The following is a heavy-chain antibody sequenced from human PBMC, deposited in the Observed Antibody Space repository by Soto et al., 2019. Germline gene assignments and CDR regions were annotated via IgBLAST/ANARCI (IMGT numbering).Heavy chain of an antibody. J-gene: IGHJ5*02. Sequence: GGSLRLSCAASGFTFSSYAMSWVRQAPGKGLEWVSAISGSGGGTYYADSVKGRFTISRDNSKNTLYLQMNSLRAEDTAVYYCENQLNTLGWFDPWGQGTLVTVSS. V-gene: IGHV3-23*01. CDR1: GFTFSSYA. CDR2: ISGSGGGT. CDR3: ENQLNTLGWFDP. D-gene: IGHD1-1*01.